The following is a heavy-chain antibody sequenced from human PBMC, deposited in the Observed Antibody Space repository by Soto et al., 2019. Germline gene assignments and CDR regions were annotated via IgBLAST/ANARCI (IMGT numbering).Heavy chain of an antibody. CDR2: ISGSGGST. CDR1: GFTFSSYA. Sequence: SLRLSCAASGFTFSSYAMSWVRQAPGKGLEWVSAISGSGGSTYYADSVKGWFTISRDNSKNTLYLQMNSLRAEDTAVYYCAKGSGGSYLAPYFDYWGQGTLVTVS. CDR3: AKGSGGSYLAPYFDY. D-gene: IGHD1-26*01. J-gene: IGHJ4*02. V-gene: IGHV3-23*01.